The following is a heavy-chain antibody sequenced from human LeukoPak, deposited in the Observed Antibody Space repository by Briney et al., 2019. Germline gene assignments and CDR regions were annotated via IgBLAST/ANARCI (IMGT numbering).Heavy chain of an antibody. CDR1: GFTFSSYS. V-gene: IGHV3-21*01. J-gene: IGHJ4*02. D-gene: IGHD4-17*01. CDR3: ARDVAQTVTPYYFDN. CDR2: ISSSSSYI. Sequence: GGSLRLSCAASGFTFSSYSMNWVRQAPGKGLEWVSSISSSSSYIYYADSVKGRFTISRDNAKNSLYLQMNSLRAEDTAVYYCARDVAQTVTPYYFDNWGQGTLVTVSS.